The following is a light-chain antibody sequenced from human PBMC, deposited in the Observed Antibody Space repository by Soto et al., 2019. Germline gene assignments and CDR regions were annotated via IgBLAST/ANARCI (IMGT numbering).Light chain of an antibody. Sequence: EIVMTQSPATLSVSPGERATLSCRASESVRSNLAWYQQKPGQAPRLLIYDASTRAAGVPARFSGSGSGTEFTLTISSLQSEDFAVYYCQQYNNWPRLTFGGGTKVEIK. CDR2: DAS. CDR3: QQYNNWPRLT. V-gene: IGKV3-15*01. CDR1: ESVRSN. J-gene: IGKJ4*01.